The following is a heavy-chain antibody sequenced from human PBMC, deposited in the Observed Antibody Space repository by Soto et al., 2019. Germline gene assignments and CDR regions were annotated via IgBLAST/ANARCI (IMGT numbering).Heavy chain of an antibody. CDR1: EFIFSSFE. J-gene: IGHJ4*02. V-gene: IGHV3-48*03. CDR2: ISTGGSSI. CDR3: PRGRRRRYSAN. Sequence: PGGSLRLSCAASEFIFSSFEMNWVRQAPGKGLEWVSYISTGGSSIYYAGSVKGRFTMSRDNAKNLLYLQMNRLRAEDTSVYYIPRGRRRRYSANGGQGTRVTVFS.